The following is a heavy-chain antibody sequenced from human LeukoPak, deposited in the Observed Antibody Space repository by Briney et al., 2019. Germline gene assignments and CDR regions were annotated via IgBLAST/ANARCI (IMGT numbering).Heavy chain of an antibody. CDR2: INQDGSER. CDR3: ARDSEYSSSFAFDI. V-gene: IGHV3-7*01. D-gene: IGHD6-13*01. Sequence: GGSLRLSXAASGFTFSSHWMTWIRQAPGKGLEGVANINQDGSERYYVDSVKGRFTISRDNAKNSLYLQMNSLRAEDTAVYYCARDSEYSSSFAFDIWGQGTMVTVSS. J-gene: IGHJ3*02. CDR1: GFTFSSHW.